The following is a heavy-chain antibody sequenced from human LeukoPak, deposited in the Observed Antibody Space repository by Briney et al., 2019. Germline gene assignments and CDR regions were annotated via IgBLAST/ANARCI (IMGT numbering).Heavy chain of an antibody. CDR1: GFTSSSYW. J-gene: IGHJ5*02. D-gene: IGHD3-10*01. V-gene: IGHV3-74*01. Sequence: SGGSLRLSCAASGFTSSSYWMDWVRQVPGKGLVWVSRISGDGTARNYADSVEGRFTISRGDAKNTVDLQMNSLRGEDTAVYYCVRGRGSYGWFDPWGQGTLVTVSS. CDR2: ISGDGTAR. CDR3: VRGRGSYGWFDP.